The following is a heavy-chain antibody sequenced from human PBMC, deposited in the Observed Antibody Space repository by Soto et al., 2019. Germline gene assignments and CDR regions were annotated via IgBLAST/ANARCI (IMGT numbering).Heavy chain of an antibody. CDR2: IGSRGGNS. CDR3: AREKRHNSLGGRFGMDV. J-gene: IGHJ6*01. D-gene: IGHD1-1*01. Sequence: EVQLVEAGGGLVKPGGSLRLSCAVSGFIFSDFTMNWVRQAPGKGLEWVASIGSRGGNSFYADSVKGRFIISRDNAKTSLDLQINSLRAEDTAVYYCAREKRHNSLGGRFGMDVW. V-gene: IGHV3-21*01. CDR1: GFIFSDFT.